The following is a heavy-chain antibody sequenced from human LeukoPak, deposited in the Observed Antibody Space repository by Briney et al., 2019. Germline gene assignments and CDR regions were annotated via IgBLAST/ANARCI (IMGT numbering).Heavy chain of an antibody. D-gene: IGHD6-13*01. Sequence: EASVKVSCKASGYTFTCYGISWVRQAPGQGLERMGWISAYNGNTNYAQKLQGRVTMTTDTSTSTAYMELRSLRSDDTAVYYCARVSSSWYYFDYWGQGTLVTVSS. CDR2: ISAYNGNT. CDR3: ARVSSSWYYFDY. J-gene: IGHJ4*02. CDR1: GYTFTCYG. V-gene: IGHV1-18*04.